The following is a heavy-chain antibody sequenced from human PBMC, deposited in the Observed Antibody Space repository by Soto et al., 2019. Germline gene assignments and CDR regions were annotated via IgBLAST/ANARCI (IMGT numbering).Heavy chain of an antibody. CDR2: INHSGTT. CDR1: RGSFSGFY. J-gene: IGHJ6*02. D-gene: IGHD6-25*01. CDR3: ARGRGYVYGSNFYGLDV. Sequence: SETLSLTCGVYRGSFSGFYWSWVRQTPGGGLEWIGEINHSGTTNYNPSFQNRVTISVDKSTNNFSLKMTSVTAADAAVYYCARGRGYVYGSNFYGLDVWGQGTTVT. V-gene: IGHV4-34*01.